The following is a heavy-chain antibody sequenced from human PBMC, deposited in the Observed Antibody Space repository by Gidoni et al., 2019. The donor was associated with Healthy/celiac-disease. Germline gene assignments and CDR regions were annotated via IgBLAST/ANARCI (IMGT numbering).Heavy chain of an antibody. Sequence: EVQLLESGGGLVQPGGSLRLSCAASGFTFSSYAMSWVRQAPGKGLEWVSAISGSGGSTYYADSVKGRFTISRDNSKNTLYLQMNSLRAEDTAVYYCAKVYYDSSGYYYDFLHYDYGMDVWGQGTTVTVSS. D-gene: IGHD3-22*01. J-gene: IGHJ6*02. CDR2: ISGSGGST. CDR3: AKVYYDSSGYYYDFLHYDYGMDV. CDR1: GFTFSSYA. V-gene: IGHV3-23*01.